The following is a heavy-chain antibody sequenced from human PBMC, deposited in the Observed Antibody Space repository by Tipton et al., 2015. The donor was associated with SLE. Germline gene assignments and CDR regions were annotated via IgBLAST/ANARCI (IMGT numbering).Heavy chain of an antibody. CDR1: GFTFSRYW. Sequence: SLRLSCAASGFTFSRYWMHWVRQAPGKGLVWVSRTNEDGSITSYEDSVKGRFTISRDNAKNTLYLQMNSLRVEDTALYYCARGIDPSSSRISDYWGQGTLVTVSS. V-gene: IGHV3-74*01. D-gene: IGHD6-13*01. CDR3: ARGIDPSSSRISDY. CDR2: TNEDGSIT. J-gene: IGHJ4*02.